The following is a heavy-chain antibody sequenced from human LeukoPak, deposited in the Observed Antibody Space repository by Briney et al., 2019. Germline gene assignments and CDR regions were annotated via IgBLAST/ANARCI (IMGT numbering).Heavy chain of an antibody. CDR2: MNPNSGNT. CDR1: GYTFTSYD. J-gene: IGHJ6*03. Sequence: ASVKVSCKASGYTFTSYDINWVRQATGQGLEWMGWMNPNSGNTGYAQKFQGRVTMTRNTSISTAYMELSSLGSEDTAVYYCARARVGYYYYYMDVWGKGTTVTVSS. V-gene: IGHV1-8*01. CDR3: ARARVGYYYYYMDV.